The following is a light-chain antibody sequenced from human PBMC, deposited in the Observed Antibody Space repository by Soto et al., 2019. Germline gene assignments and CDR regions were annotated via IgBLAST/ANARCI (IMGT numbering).Light chain of an antibody. CDR3: QQYGSSLSWT. CDR1: QSVSSSY. Sequence: EIVLTKSPGTLSLSPGERATLSCRASQSVSSSYLDWYQQKPGKAPRLLIYGASSRATGIPDRFSGSGSGTDFTLTISRLEPEDFAVYYCQQYGSSLSWTFGQGTKVEIK. CDR2: GAS. J-gene: IGKJ1*01. V-gene: IGKV3-20*01.